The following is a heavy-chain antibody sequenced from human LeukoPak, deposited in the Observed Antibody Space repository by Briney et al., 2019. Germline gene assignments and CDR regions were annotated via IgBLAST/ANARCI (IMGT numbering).Heavy chain of an antibody. Sequence: SETLSLTCTVSGGSIGSYSGNCIRQPPGKGLEWIGYVYYSGSTNYNPSLKSRVTISLDTSKNQFSLNLNSVTAADTAVYYCARQVKTAATTSGDNWLDPWGQGTLVTVSS. J-gene: IGHJ5*02. V-gene: IGHV4-59*08. CDR3: ARQVKTAATTSGDNWLDP. CDR2: VYYSGST. CDR1: GGSIGSYS. D-gene: IGHD4-17*01.